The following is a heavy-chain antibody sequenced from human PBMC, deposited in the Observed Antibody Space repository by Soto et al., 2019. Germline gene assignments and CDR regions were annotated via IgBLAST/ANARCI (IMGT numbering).Heavy chain of an antibody. CDR1: GFTFSSYE. D-gene: IGHD6-19*01. CDR3: ARLGIAVAGTNSDY. Sequence: EVQLVESGGGLVQPGGSLRLSCAASGFTFSSYEMNWVRQAPGKGLEWVSYISSSGSTIYYADSVKGRFTISRDNAKNSLYLQMNSLRAEDTAVYYCARLGIAVAGTNSDYWGQGTMVTVSS. J-gene: IGHJ4*02. V-gene: IGHV3-48*03. CDR2: ISSSGSTI.